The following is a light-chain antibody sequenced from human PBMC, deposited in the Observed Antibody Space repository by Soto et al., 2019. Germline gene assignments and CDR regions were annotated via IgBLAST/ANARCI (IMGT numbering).Light chain of an antibody. V-gene: IGLV2-14*01. CDR3: ISYKLDNIPYV. CDR2: EVN. J-gene: IGLJ1*01. CDR1: NSDVGGHNY. Sequence: QSVLAQPASVSGSPGQSITISCTGTNSDVGGHNYVSWYQQHPGRAPKLIIYEVNYRPSGSSNRFSGSKSGNTASLTISGLQAEDEADYYCISYKLDNIPYVFGTGTKVTVL.